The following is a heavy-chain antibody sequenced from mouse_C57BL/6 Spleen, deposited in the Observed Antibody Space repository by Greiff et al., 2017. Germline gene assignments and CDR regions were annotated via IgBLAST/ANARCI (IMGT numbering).Heavy chain of an antibody. CDR2: ISSGGSYT. V-gene: IGHV5-6*01. J-gene: IGHJ2*01. Sequence: EVKLMESGGDLVKPGGSLKLSCAASGFTFSSYGMSWVRQTPDKRLEWVATISSGGSYTYYPDSVKGRFTISRDNAKNTLYLQMSSLKSEDTAMEYCARHHYYSNPVYFDYWGQGTTLTVSS. CDR1: GFTFSSYG. D-gene: IGHD2-5*01. CDR3: ARHHYYSNPVYFDY.